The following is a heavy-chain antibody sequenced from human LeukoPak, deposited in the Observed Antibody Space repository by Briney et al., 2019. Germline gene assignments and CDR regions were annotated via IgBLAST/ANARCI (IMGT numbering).Heavy chain of an antibody. CDR1: GGSISSSSYY. CDR3: ARHRTPTYYYDSSGELLSDY. Sequence: SETLSLTCTVSGGSISSSSYYWGWIRQPPGKGLEWIGSIYYSGSTYYNPSLKSRVTISVDTSKNQFSLKLSSVTAADTAVYYCARHRTPTYYYDSSGELLSDYWGQGTLVTVSS. J-gene: IGHJ4*02. CDR2: IYYSGST. V-gene: IGHV4-39*01. D-gene: IGHD3-22*01.